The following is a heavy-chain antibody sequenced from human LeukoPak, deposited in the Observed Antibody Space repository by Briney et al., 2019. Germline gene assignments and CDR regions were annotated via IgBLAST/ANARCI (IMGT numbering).Heavy chain of an antibody. J-gene: IGHJ3*02. CDR1: GGSFSGYY. Sequence: SETLSLTCAVYGGSFSGYYWSWIRQPPGKGLEWIGEINHSGSTNYNPSLKSRVTISVDTSKNQFSLKLSSVTAADTAVYYCASTTYYYDSSGYYKGHDAFDIWGQGTMVTVSS. D-gene: IGHD3-22*01. CDR2: INHSGST. V-gene: IGHV4-34*01. CDR3: ASTTYYYDSSGYYKGHDAFDI.